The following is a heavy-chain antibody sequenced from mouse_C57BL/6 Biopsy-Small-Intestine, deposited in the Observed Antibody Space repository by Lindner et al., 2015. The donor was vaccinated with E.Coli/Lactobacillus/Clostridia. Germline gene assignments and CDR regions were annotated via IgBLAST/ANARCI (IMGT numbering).Heavy chain of an antibody. CDR3: ARYYYGSSWDYAMDY. CDR2: INPNNGGT. J-gene: IGHJ4*01. CDR1: GYTFTDYN. D-gene: IGHD1-1*01. V-gene: IGHV1-22*01. Sequence: VQLQESGPELVKPGASVKMSCKASGYTFTDYNMHWVKQSHGKSLEWIGYINPNNGGTSYNQKFKGKATLTVNKSSSTAYMELRSLTSEDSAVYYCARYYYGSSWDYAMDYWGQGTSVTVSS.